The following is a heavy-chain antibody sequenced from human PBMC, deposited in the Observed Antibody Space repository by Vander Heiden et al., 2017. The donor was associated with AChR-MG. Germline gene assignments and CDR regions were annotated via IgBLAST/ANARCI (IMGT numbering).Heavy chain of an antibody. CDR3: AKGGGSKSFDY. Sequence: EVQLWESGGGWVQSGGSLTLSCAASRFTFSSYAMNWVRQAPGKGLEWVSGISGSGGSTYYADSVKGRFTISRDNSKNTLYLQMNSLRAEDTAVYYCAKGGGSKSFDYWGQGTLVTVSS. CDR2: ISGSGGST. CDR1: RFTFSSYA. J-gene: IGHJ4*02. D-gene: IGHD1-26*01. V-gene: IGHV3-23*01.